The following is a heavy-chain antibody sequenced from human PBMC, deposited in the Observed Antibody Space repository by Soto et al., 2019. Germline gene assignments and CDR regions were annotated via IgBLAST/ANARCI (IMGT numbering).Heavy chain of an antibody. J-gene: IGHJ4*02. CDR1: AAYIRATNFY. D-gene: IGHD5-18*01. V-gene: IGHV4-39*01. Sequence: QLQLQESGPGLVKPSETVSLTCSVPAAYIRATNFYWGWIRQSPGKGLEWIGSLHYNGDTYSNPYRETRLTMSVDTSKSQLSLILTSVTAEDTAVYYCARGMSGIQVWFPHYFDCWGQGSLVTVSA. CDR3: ARGMSGIQVWFPHYFDC. CDR2: LHYNGDT.